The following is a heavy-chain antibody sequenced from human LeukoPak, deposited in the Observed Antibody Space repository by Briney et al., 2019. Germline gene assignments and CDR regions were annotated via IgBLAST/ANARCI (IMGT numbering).Heavy chain of an antibody. CDR2: IIPIFGTA. CDR3: ARDPHSYSSSWYFDY. Sequence: SVKASCKASGGTFSSYAISWVRQAPGQGLEWMGGIIPIFGTANYAQKFQGRVTITADESTSTAYMELSSLRSEDTAVYYCARDPHSYSSSWYFDYWGQGTLVTVSS. V-gene: IGHV1-69*13. J-gene: IGHJ4*02. D-gene: IGHD6-13*01. CDR1: GGTFSSYA.